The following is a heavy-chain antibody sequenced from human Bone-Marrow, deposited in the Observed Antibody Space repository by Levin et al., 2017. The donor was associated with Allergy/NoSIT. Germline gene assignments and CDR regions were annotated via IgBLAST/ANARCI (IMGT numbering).Heavy chain of an antibody. CDR1: GLSFSNYD. J-gene: IGHJ6*02. D-gene: IGHD3-16*01. V-gene: IGHV3-21*06. Sequence: GESLKISCAASGLSFSNYDMNWVRQAPGKGLEWVSSISGGSSRIYYADSVKGRFTISRDNAKNSLYLQMNSLRVEDTAVYYCASWAMFYYDGSDFDYFYYGMDVWGQGTTVTVS. CDR2: ISGGSSRI. CDR3: ASWAMFYYDGSDFDYFYYGMDV.